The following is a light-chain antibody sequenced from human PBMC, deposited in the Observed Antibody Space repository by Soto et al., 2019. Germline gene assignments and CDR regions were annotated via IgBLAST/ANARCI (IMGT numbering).Light chain of an antibody. J-gene: IGKJ2*01. CDR2: LGS. CDR1: QSLLHSNGYNY. V-gene: IGKV2-28*01. Sequence: DIVMTQSPLSLPVTPGEPASISCRSSQSLLHSNGYNYLDWYLQKPGQSPQLLIYLGSNRASGVPDRFSGSGSGTDFTLKISRVEAEDVGVYYCMQGTHWHTFGQGTKLEIK. CDR3: MQGTHWHT.